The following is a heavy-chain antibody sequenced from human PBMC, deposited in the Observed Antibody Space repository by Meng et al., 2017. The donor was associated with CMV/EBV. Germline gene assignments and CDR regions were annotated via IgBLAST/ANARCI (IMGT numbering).Heavy chain of an antibody. D-gene: IGHD2-2*02. Sequence: SLKISCAASGFTFSSYEMNWVRQAPGKGLEWVSGISWNSGSIGYADSVKGRFTISRDNAKNSLYLQMNSLRAEDTALYYCAKDNNLHIVVVPAAISHYYYYGMDVWGQGTTVTVSS. CDR1: GFTFSSYE. J-gene: IGHJ6*02. CDR2: ISWNSGSI. V-gene: IGHV3-9*01. CDR3: AKDNNLHIVVVPAAISHYYYYGMDV.